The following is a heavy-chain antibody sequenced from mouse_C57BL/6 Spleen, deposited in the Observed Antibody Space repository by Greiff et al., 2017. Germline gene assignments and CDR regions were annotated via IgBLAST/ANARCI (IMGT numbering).Heavy chain of an antibody. Sequence: EVHLVESGPELVKPGASVKISCKASGYSFTDYNMNWVKQSNGKSLEWIGVINPNYGTTSYNQKFKGKATLTVDQSSSTAYMQLNSLTSEDSAVYYCARGGGGNYGRNYFDYWGQGTTLTVSS. V-gene: IGHV1-39*01. CDR3: ARGGGGNYGRNYFDY. CDR2: INPNYGTT. D-gene: IGHD2-1*01. J-gene: IGHJ2*01. CDR1: GYSFTDYN.